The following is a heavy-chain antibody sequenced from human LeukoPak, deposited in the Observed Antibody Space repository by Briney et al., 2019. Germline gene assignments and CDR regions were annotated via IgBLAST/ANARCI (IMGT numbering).Heavy chain of an antibody. CDR1: GFSISSSSHY. CDR2: ISSSGSTI. J-gene: IGHJ4*02. D-gene: IGHD3-16*01. Sequence: LSLTCTVSGFSISSSSHYMSWIRQAPGKGLEWVSYISSSGSTIYYADSVKGRFTISRDNAKNSLYLQMNSLRAEDTAVYYCARDRFNFDYWGQGTLVTVSS. V-gene: IGHV3-11*01. CDR3: ARDRFNFDY.